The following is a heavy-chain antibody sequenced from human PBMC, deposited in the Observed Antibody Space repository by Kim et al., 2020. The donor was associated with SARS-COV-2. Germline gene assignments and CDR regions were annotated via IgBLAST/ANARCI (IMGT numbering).Heavy chain of an antibody. V-gene: IGHV1-69*13. CDR1: GGTFSSYA. Sequence: SVKVSCKASGGTFSSYAISWVRQAPGQGLEWMGGIIPIFGTANYAQKFQGRVTITADESTSTAYMELSSLRSEDTAVYYCAVCPSGLMVYAISIANQNWFDPWGQGTLVTVSS. CDR2: IIPIFGTA. D-gene: IGHD2-8*01. CDR3: AVCPSGLMVYAISIANQNWFDP. J-gene: IGHJ5*02.